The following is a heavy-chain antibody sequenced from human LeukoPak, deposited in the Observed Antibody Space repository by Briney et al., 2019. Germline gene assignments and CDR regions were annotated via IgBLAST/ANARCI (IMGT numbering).Heavy chain of an antibody. CDR2: INPNSGGT. D-gene: IGHD3-10*01. J-gene: IGHJ6*03. CDR1: GYTFTGYY. CDR3: ARDSGRITMVRGVIITDYYYYMDV. Sequence: ASVKVSCKASGYTFTGYYMHWVRQAPGQGLEWMGWINPNSGGTNYAQKFQGRVTMTRDTSISTAYMELSRLRSDDTAVYYCARDSGRITMVRGVIITDYYYYMDVWGKGTTVTISS. V-gene: IGHV1-2*02.